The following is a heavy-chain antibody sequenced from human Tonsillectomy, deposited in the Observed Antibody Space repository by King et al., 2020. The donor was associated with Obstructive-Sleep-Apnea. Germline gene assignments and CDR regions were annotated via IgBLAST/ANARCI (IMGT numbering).Heavy chain of an antibody. J-gene: IGHJ4*02. CDR3: ARDPPSWKYYFDY. CDR2: ISSSGSTI. CDR1: GFTFSDYY. V-gene: IGHV3-11*01. Sequence: EQLVQSGGGLVKPGGSLRLSCAASGFTFSDYYMSWIRQAPGKGLEWVSYISSSGSTIYYADPVKGRFTISRDNAKNSLYLQMNSLRAEDTAVYYCARDPPSWKYYFDYWGQGTLVTVSS. D-gene: IGHD2-2*01.